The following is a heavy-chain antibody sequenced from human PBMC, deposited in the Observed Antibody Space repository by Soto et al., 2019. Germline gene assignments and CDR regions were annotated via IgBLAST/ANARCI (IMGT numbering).Heavy chain of an antibody. V-gene: IGHV3-30*18. CDR2: ISYDGSNK. J-gene: IGHJ6*02. CDR1: GFTFRSYG. CDR3: AKESGYSYCLDYYHYGMDV. D-gene: IGHD5-18*01. Sequence: GGSLRLSCAASGFTFRSYGMHWARHAPGKGLEWVAVISYDGSNKYYADSVKGRFTISRDNSKNTLYLQMNSLRAEDTAVYYCAKESGYSYCLDYYHYGMDVWGQGTTVTVSS.